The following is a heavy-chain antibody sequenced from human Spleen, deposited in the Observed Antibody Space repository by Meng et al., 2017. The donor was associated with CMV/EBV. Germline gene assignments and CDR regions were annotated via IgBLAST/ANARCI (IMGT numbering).Heavy chain of an antibody. CDR2: INWNSDKI. J-gene: IGHJ4*02. Sequence: GGSLRLSCVASGFTLDDYAMHWVRQAPGKALEWVSGINWNSDKIGYADSVKGRFTISRDNAKNSLYLQMNSLRPEDTALYYRAKAPLRFLEGWVYYFDYWGQGTLVTVSS. D-gene: IGHD3-3*01. CDR3: AKAPLRFLEGWVYYFDY. CDR1: GFTLDDYA. V-gene: IGHV3-9*01.